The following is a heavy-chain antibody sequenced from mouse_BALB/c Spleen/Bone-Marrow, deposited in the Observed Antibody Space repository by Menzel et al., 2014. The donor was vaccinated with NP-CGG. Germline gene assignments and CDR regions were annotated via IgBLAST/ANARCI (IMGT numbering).Heavy chain of an antibody. D-gene: IGHD2-1*01. J-gene: IGHJ4*01. CDR2: IDPENGDT. CDR3: SDGNFYALDY. Sequence: EVKLQESGAELARSGASVKLSCTASGFNIKDYYIHWVKQRPEQGLEWIGWIDPENGDTEYAPKFQGKATMTADTSSNTAYLQLSSLTSVDTAVYYCSDGNFYALDYWGQGTSVTVSS. CDR1: GFNIKDYY. V-gene: IGHV14-4*02.